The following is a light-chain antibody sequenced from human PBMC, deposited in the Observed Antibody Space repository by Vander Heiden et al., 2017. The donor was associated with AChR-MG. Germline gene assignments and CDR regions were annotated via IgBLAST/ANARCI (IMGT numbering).Light chain of an antibody. CDR3: QQRSNWPPKT. CDR2: DAS. CDR1: QSVSSY. V-gene: IGKV3-11*01. Sequence: EIVLTPSPATLSLSPGERATLPCRASQSVSSYLAWYQQQPGQAPRRLIYDASNRATGIPARFSGSGSGTDFTLTISSLEPEDFAVYYCQQRSNWPPKTFGQGTKVEIK. J-gene: IGKJ1*01.